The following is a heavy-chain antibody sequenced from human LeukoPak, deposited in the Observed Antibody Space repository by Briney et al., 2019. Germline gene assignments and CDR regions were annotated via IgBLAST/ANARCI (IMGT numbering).Heavy chain of an antibody. CDR3: ASSRAGTLKVHNWFDP. V-gene: IGHV5-51*01. D-gene: IGHD6-19*01. CDR1: GYSFNTYW. J-gene: IGHJ5*02. CDR2: IYPDDSDT. Sequence: GESLKISCKGSGYSFNTYWIGWVRQMPGKGLEWMGIIYPDDSDTSYSPSFQGQVTISADKSISTAYLQWSSLKASDTAVYFCASSRAGTLKVHNWFDPWGQGSLVTVSS.